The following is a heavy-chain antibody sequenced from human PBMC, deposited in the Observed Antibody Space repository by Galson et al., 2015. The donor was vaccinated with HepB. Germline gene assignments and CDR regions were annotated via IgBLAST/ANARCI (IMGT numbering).Heavy chain of an antibody. CDR3: ARDPGIAVAGTIDY. V-gene: IGHV1-18*01. CDR2: ISAYNGNT. Sequence: SVKVSCKASGYTFTSYGISWVRQAPGQGLEWMGWISAYNGNTNYAQKLQGRVTMTTDTSTSTAYMELRSRRSDDTAVYYCARDPGIAVAGTIDYWGQGTLVTVSS. J-gene: IGHJ4*02. CDR1: GYTFTSYG. D-gene: IGHD6-19*01.